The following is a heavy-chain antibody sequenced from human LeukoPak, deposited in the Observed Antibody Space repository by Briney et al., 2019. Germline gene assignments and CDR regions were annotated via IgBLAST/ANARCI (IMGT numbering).Heavy chain of an antibody. CDR2: INPNSGGT. V-gene: IGHV1-2*02. D-gene: IGHD1-26*01. J-gene: IGHJ6*04. CDR3: ARSYSSHLAREPGTYGMEV. CDR1: GYTFTGYY. Sequence: ASVKVSCKASGYTFTGYYMHWVRQAPGQGLEWMGWINPNSGGTNYAQKFQGRVTMTRDTSISTAYIELSRLRSDDTAVYYCARSYSSHLAREPGTYGMEVGAKGTRVTVSS.